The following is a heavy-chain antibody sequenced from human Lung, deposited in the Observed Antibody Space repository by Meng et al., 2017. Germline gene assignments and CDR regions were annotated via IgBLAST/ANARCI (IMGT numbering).Heavy chain of an antibody. D-gene: IGHD2-8*02. V-gene: IGHV1-18*01. CDR3: ATARFSFLLGFDY. Sequence: QVQLVQSGAEINKPGASVKVFCKASADTFANYAISWVRQAPGQGLEWMRRISTHNDNTNYALKLQGRVTVTTDTSTSTAYMELRNLRSDDTAIYYCATARFSFLLGFDYWGQGTLVTVSS. CDR2: ISTHNDNT. J-gene: IGHJ4*02. CDR1: ADTFANYA.